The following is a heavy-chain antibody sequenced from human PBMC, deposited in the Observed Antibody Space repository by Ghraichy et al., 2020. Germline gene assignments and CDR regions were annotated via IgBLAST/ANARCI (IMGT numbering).Heavy chain of an antibody. D-gene: IGHD3-10*01. Sequence: SETLSLTCAVYGGSFSGYYWSWIRQPPGKGPEWIGEINHSGSTKYNPSLKSRVTISLDTSKYQFSLRLSSVTVADTAVYYCARGGHGSGSYAEDAFDYWGQGTLVTVSS. CDR2: INHSGST. CDR3: ARGGHGSGSYAEDAFDY. V-gene: IGHV4-34*01. J-gene: IGHJ4*02. CDR1: GGSFSGYY.